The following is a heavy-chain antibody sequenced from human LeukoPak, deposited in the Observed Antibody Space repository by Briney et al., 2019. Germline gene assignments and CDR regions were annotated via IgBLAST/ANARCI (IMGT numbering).Heavy chain of an antibody. Sequence: SQTLSLTCTVSGGSISSGDYYWSWIRQPPGKGLEWIGYIYYSGSTYYNPSLKSRVTISVDTYKNQFSLKLSSVTAADTAVYYCARADRFSGAFDIWGQGTMVTVSS. CDR2: IYYSGST. CDR3: ARADRFSGAFDI. J-gene: IGHJ3*02. D-gene: IGHD1-14*01. V-gene: IGHV4-30-4*01. CDR1: GGSISSGDYY.